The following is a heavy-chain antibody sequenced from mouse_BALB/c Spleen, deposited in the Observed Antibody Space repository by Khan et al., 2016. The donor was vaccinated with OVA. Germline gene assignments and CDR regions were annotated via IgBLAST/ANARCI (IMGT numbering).Heavy chain of an antibody. CDR3: ARTARIKY. J-gene: IGHJ2*01. Sequence: EVQLQESGPGLVKPSQSLSLTCTVTGYSITSGYGWNWIRQFPGNKLEWMGYISYSGSTNYNPSHKSRISINRDTSKNQFFLQSNSVTTEDTATYYCARTARIKYWGQGTTLTVSS. D-gene: IGHD1-2*01. CDR2: ISYSGST. V-gene: IGHV3-2*02. CDR1: GYSITSGYG.